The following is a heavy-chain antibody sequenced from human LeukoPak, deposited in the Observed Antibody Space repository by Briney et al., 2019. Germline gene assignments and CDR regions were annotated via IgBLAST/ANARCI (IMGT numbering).Heavy chain of an antibody. CDR2: INRDGSQK. CDR3: AKDAYSSGYWYYFDY. D-gene: IGHD3-22*01. V-gene: IGHV3-7*01. Sequence: GGSLRLSCAASGFSLSAYWMTWVRQAPGKGLEWVANINRDGSQKNHVDSVKGRFTISRDNAENSLFLQMNSLTAEDTAVYYCAKDAYSSGYWYYFDYWGQGTLVTVSS. CDR1: GFSLSAYW. J-gene: IGHJ4*02.